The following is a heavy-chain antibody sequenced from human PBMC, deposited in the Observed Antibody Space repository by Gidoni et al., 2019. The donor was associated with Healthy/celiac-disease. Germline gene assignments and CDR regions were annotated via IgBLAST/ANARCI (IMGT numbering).Heavy chain of an antibody. CDR3: AHSSVVFYGTYYYYYGMDV. Sequence: QLTLQESGPTLVTPTQTLTLTCTFPGFALSPPGVGVGWIRQPPGKALELLALSYWNDAKRYSPSRMSMLTITNDTSKNQVVLTMTTMDPVDTSTYYWAHSSVVFYGTYYYYYGMDVWGQGTTVTVSS. V-gene: IGHV2-5*01. D-gene: IGHD4-17*01. CDR2: SYWNDAK. J-gene: IGHJ6*02. CDR1: GFALSPPGVG.